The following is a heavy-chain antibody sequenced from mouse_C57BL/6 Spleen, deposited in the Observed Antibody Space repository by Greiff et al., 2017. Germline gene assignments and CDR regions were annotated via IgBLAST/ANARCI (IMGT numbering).Heavy chain of an antibody. CDR3: ARDADWDGGFAD. J-gene: IGHJ3*01. D-gene: IGHD4-1*01. CDR2: ISAGGSYT. CDR1: GFTFSRYA. Sequence: EVTVVESGGGLVQPGGSLKLSCAASGFTFSRYALSWVRQTPDKRLAWVATISAGGSYTYYPDPVPGRFPISRDNAKNNLYLQRSHLKSEDTARYYCARDADWDGGFADWGQGTLVTVSA. V-gene: IGHV5-4*01.